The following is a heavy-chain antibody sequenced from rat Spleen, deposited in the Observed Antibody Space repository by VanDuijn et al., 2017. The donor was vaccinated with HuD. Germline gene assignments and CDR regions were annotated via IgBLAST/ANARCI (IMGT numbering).Heavy chain of an antibody. D-gene: IGHD1-7*01. J-gene: IGHJ4*01. V-gene: IGHV5-27*01. Sequence: EVQLVESGGGLVQPGRSLKLSCAASGFTFSNYYMAWVRQAPTKGLAWVAYISTGGGSTYYRDSVKGRFTISRDNAKSTLYLQMDSLRSEDTATYYCTTYGYPFYVMDAWGQGASVTVSS. CDR2: ISTGGGST. CDR3: TTYGYPFYVMDA. CDR1: GFTFSNYY.